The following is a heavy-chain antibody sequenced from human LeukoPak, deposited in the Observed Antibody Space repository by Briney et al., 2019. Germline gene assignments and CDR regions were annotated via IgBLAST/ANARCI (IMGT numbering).Heavy chain of an antibody. CDR2: IKQDGSEK. Sequence: GGSLRLSYAASGFTFSSYWMSWVRQAPGKGLEWVANIKQDGSEKYYVDSVEGRFTISRDNAKNSLYLQMNSLRAEDTAVYYCARTPNDYGGNAFDYWGQGTLVTVSS. V-gene: IGHV3-7*01. D-gene: IGHD4-23*01. CDR1: GFTFSSYW. J-gene: IGHJ4*02. CDR3: ARTPNDYGGNAFDY.